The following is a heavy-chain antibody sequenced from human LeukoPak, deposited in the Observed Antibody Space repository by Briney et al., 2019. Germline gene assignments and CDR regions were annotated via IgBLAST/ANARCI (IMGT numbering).Heavy chain of an antibody. CDR2: ISSSSSYI. V-gene: IGHV3-21*01. Sequence: SGGSLRLSCAASGFTFSSYSMNWVRQAPGKGLEWVSSISSSSSYIYYADSVKGRFTISRDNAKNSLYLQMNSLRAEDTAAYYCARLGYCSGGSCYENQHYYYGMDVWGQGTTVTVSS. CDR1: GFTFSSYS. J-gene: IGHJ6*02. D-gene: IGHD2-15*01. CDR3: ARLGYCSGGSCYENQHYYYGMDV.